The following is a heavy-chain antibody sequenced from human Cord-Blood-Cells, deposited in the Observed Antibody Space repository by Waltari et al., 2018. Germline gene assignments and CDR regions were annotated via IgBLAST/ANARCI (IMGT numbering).Heavy chain of an antibody. Sequence: QVQLQESGPGLVKPSETLSLTFTVSGGSISSYYWSWIRQPAGKGLEWIGRISTSGSTNYNAAHTRRVTMSVDTSKNQLALKLSSVTAADTAVDYCARDSRRHCSSTSCSFDYWGQGTLVTVSS. CDR3: ARDSRRHCSSTSCSFDY. D-gene: IGHD2-2*01. CDR2: ISTSGST. J-gene: IGHJ4*02. CDR1: GGSISSYY. V-gene: IGHV4-4*07.